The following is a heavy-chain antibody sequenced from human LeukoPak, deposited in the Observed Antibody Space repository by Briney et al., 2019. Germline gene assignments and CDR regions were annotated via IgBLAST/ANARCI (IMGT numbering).Heavy chain of an antibody. Sequence: TGGSLRLSCAASGFNFSTYGMHWVRQAPGMGLERVANIKADGSGKYYVDSVRGRFSISRDNAKNSLYLELNSLRAEDTGVYFCARDRGWQQFDYWGQGTLVTVSS. CDR1: GFNFSTYG. D-gene: IGHD5-24*01. V-gene: IGHV3-7*01. J-gene: IGHJ4*01. CDR2: IKADGSGK. CDR3: ARDRGWQQFDY.